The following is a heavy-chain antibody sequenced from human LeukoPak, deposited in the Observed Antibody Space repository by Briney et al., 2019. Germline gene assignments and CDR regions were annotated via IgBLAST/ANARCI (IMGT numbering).Heavy chain of an antibody. V-gene: IGHV1-69*02. CDR1: GATFSSYT. CDR2: IIPILGIA. CDR3: ARLNYGMDV. J-gene: IGHJ6*02. Sequence: GASVKVSCKASGATFSSYTISWVRQAPGQGLELMGRIIPILGIANYAQKFQGRVTITADKSTSKAYMEPTSLRSEDTAVYYCARLNYGMDVWGQGTTVTVSS.